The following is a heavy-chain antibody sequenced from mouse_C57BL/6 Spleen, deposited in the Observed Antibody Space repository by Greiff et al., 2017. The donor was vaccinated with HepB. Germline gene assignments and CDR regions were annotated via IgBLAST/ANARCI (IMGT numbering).Heavy chain of an antibody. CDR1: GYTFTSYW. CDR2: IYPSDSET. Sequence: QVQLQQPGAELVRPGSSVKLSCKASGYTFTSYWMDWVKQRPGQGLEWIGNIYPSDSETHYNQKFKDKATLTVDKSSSTAYMQLSSLTSEDSAVYYWARGNYIKIVGYVDYGGQGPTPTVS. V-gene: IGHV1-61*01. J-gene: IGHJ2*01. D-gene: IGHD1-3*01. CDR3: ARGNYIKIVGYVDY.